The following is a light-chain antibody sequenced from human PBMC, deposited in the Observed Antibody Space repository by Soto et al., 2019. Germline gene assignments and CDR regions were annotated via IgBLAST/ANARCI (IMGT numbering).Light chain of an antibody. J-gene: IGLJ1*01. CDR2: DVS. CDR3: SSYTSSPSYV. Sequence: HSALTQPASVSGSPGQSITISCSGTSSDVGGYNYVSWYQQHPGKAPKLMIYDVSTRPSGVSNRFSGAKSGNTASLTISGLQAEDEADYYCSSYTSSPSYVFGTGTNVTVL. CDR1: SSDVGGYNY. V-gene: IGLV2-14*01.